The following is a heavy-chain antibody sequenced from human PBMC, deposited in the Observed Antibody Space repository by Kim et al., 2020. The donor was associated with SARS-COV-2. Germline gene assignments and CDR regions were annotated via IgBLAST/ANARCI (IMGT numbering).Heavy chain of an antibody. V-gene: IGHV3-23*01. D-gene: IGHD2-21*01. Sequence: GGSLRLSCAVSGFTFNNFSLSWVRQPPGKGLEWVSSISPSGATTSYADSVKGRFTISRDNSHDTLHLQMSNLTAVDTAMYYCAKGQTPGWSCYSLDGWG. CDR2: ISPSGATT. CDR3: AKGQTPGWSCYSLDG. CDR1: GFTFNNFS. J-gene: IGHJ6*02.